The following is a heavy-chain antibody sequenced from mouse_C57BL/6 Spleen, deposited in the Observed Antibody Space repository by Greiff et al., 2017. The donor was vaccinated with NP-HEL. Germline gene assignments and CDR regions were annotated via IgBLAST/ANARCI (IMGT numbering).Heavy chain of an antibody. J-gene: IGHJ4*01. D-gene: IGHD2-3*01. CDR1: GYTFTDYH. V-gene: IGHV1-18*01. Sequence: EVQLQQSGPELVKPGASVKIPCKASGYTFTDYHMDWVKQSHGKSLEWIGDITPNNGGTIYNQKFKGKATLTVDKSSSTAYMELRSLTSEDTAVYDCARLGDGYQSGMGYWGQGTSVTVSS. CDR3: ARLGDGYQSGMGY. CDR2: ITPNNGGT.